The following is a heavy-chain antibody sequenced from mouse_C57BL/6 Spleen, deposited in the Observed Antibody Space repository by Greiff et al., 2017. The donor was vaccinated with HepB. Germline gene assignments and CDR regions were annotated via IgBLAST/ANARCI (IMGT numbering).Heavy chain of an antibody. CDR2: INPSNGGT. Sequence: QVQLQQPGTELVKPGASVKLSCKASGYTFTSYWMHWVKQRPGQGLEWIGNINPSNGGTNYNEKFKSKATLTVDKSTSTAYMQLSSLTSEDSAVYYCARLGGYYPYFDYWGQGTTLTVSS. CDR3: ARLGGYYPYFDY. D-gene: IGHD2-3*01. J-gene: IGHJ2*01. CDR1: GYTFTSYW. V-gene: IGHV1-53*01.